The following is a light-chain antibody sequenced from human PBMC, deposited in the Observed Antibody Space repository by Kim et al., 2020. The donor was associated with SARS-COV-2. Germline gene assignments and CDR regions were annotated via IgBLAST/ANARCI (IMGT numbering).Light chain of an antibody. J-gene: IGLJ2*01. V-gene: IGLV1-44*01. CDR2: SNN. Sequence: ELTQPPSASGTPGQRVTISCSGSSSNIGRNIVNWHQQVPGTAPKLLIYSNNQRPSGVPDRFSASKSGTSASLAISGLQSEDEADYYCTLWDDSLNFVVFGGGTKVTVL. CDR3: TLWDDSLNFVV. CDR1: SSNIGRNI.